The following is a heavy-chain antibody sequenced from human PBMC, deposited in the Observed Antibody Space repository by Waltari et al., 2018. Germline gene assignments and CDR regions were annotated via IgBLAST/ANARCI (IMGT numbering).Heavy chain of an antibody. Sequence: QVQLVQSGAEVKKPGSSVRVSCKASEGTFSSYAISWVRQAPGQGLEWMGGIIPILGIANYAQKFQGRVTITAYKSTSTAYMELSSLRSEDTAVYYCARDLGWLQFLAFDYWGQGTLVTVSS. CDR1: EGTFSSYA. D-gene: IGHD5-12*01. CDR3: ARDLGWLQFLAFDY. V-gene: IGHV1-69*10. J-gene: IGHJ4*02. CDR2: IIPILGIA.